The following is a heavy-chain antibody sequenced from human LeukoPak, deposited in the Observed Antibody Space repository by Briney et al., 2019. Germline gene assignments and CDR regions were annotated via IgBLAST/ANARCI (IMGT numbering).Heavy chain of an antibody. CDR1: GGSFSGYY. CDR3: AREDRQEYYFDY. D-gene: IGHD2-15*01. J-gene: IGHJ4*02. V-gene: IGHV4-34*01. Sequence: PSETLSLTCAVYGGSFSGYYWSWIRQPPGKGLEWIGEINHSGSTNYNPSLKSRVTISVDTSKNQFSLKLSSVAAADTAVYYCAREDRQEYYFDYWGQGTLVTVSS. CDR2: INHSGST.